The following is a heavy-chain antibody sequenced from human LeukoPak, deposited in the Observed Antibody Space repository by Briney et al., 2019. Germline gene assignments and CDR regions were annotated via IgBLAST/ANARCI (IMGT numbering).Heavy chain of an antibody. CDR1: GFIVRSNY. D-gene: IGHD2-15*01. CDR2: IRLDGSET. Sequence: GGSLRLSCAVSGFIVRSNYMTWVRQAPGKGLEWVANIRLDGSETNYVASVKGRFTISRDNAKNSLYLQMDSLRAEDTAVYYCARGGGAGDYWGQGTLVTVSS. CDR3: ARGGGAGDY. V-gene: IGHV3-7*01. J-gene: IGHJ4*02.